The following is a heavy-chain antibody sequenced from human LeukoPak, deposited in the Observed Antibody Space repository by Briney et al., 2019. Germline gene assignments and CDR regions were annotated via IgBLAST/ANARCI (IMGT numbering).Heavy chain of an antibody. V-gene: IGHV1-69*05. CDR1: GGTFSSYA. Sequence: ASVKVSCKASGGTFSSYAISWVRQAPGQGLEWMGGITPIFGTANYAQKFQGRVTITTDESTSTAYMELSSLRSEDTAVYYCARDAGIAVAVNYFDYWGQGTLVTVSS. CDR3: ARDAGIAVAVNYFDY. CDR2: ITPIFGTA. J-gene: IGHJ4*02. D-gene: IGHD6-19*01.